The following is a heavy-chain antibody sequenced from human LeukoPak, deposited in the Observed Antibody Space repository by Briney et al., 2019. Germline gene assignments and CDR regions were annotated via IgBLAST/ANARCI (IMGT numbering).Heavy chain of an antibody. V-gene: IGHV3-23*01. J-gene: IGHJ4*02. CDR2: ISGSGGST. Sequence: GGSLRLSCAATGFTSVNYAMSWVRQAPGKGLEWVSAISGSGGSTYYADSVKGRFTISRDNSKNTLHLQMNSLRAGDTAIYYCAKSGSVLVDYWGQGTLVTVSS. CDR3: AKSGSVLVDY. D-gene: IGHD3-3*01. CDR1: GFTSVNYA.